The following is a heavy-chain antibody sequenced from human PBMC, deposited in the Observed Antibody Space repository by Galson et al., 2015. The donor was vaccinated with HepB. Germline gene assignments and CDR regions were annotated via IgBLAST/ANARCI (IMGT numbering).Heavy chain of an antibody. CDR1: GFTFSSYA. J-gene: IGHJ2*01. CDR2: ISYDGSNK. V-gene: IGHV3-30*04. CDR3: ARDAAPGIAVAYWYFDL. D-gene: IGHD6-19*01. Sequence: SLRLSCAASGFTFSSYAMHWVRQAPGKGLEWVAVISYDGSNKYYADSVKGRFTISRDNSKNTLYLQMNSLRAEDTAVYYCARDAAPGIAVAYWYFDLWGRGTLVTVSS.